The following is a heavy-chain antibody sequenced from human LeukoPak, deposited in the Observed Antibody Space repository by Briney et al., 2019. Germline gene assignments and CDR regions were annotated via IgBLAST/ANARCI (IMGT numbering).Heavy chain of an antibody. D-gene: IGHD2-21*01. CDR1: GYTFTSNG. CDR3: ATYCGGDCHDGNFDY. CDR2: ISAYNGNT. Sequence: ASVNVSCKASGYTFTSNGISWVRQATGQGLERMGWISAYNGNTNYAQKLQGRVTMTTDTSTSTAYMELRSPRSDDTAVYYCATYCGGDCHDGNFDYWGQGTLVTVSS. V-gene: IGHV1-18*01. J-gene: IGHJ4*02.